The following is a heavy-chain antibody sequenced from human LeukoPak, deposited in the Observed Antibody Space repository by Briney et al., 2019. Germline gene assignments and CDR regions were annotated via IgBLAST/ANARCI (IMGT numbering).Heavy chain of an antibody. CDR3: ARDSDVVVVAATPFDY. J-gene: IGHJ4*02. CDR1: GFTFSSYS. CDR2: ISSSSSYI. V-gene: IGHV3-21*01. D-gene: IGHD2-15*01. Sequence: GGSLRLSCAASGFTFSSYSMNWVRQAPGKGLEWVSSISSSSSYIYYADSVKGRFTISRDNAKNSLYLQMNSLRAEDTAVYYCARDSDVVVVAATPFDYWGQGTLVTVSS.